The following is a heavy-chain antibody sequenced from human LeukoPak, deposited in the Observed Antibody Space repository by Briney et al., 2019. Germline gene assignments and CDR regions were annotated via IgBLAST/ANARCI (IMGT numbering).Heavy chain of an antibody. Sequence: PSETLSLTCSVSGGSISSYYWSWIRQPAGKGLEWIGQIYTSGTNNYNPSLKSRVTMSVDTFKNQISLQLSSVTAADTAVYYCARDSHITMIVVGDAFDIWGQGTVVTVSS. J-gene: IGHJ3*02. CDR1: GGSISSYY. V-gene: IGHV4-4*07. CDR2: IYTSGTN. D-gene: IGHD3-22*01. CDR3: ARDSHITMIVVGDAFDI.